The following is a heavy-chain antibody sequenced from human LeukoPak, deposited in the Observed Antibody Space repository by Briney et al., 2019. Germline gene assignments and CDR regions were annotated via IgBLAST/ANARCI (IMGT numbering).Heavy chain of an antibody. J-gene: IGHJ5*02. CDR1: GYTFTGYY. V-gene: IGHV1-2*02. Sequence: GASVKVSCKASGYTFTGYYMNWVRQAPGQGLEWMGWINPNSGGTNYAQKFQGRVTMTRDTSISTAYMELSRLRSDDTAVYYCARTMVRGVGLNNWFDPWGQGTLVTVSS. CDR2: INPNSGGT. D-gene: IGHD3-10*01. CDR3: ARTMVRGVGLNNWFDP.